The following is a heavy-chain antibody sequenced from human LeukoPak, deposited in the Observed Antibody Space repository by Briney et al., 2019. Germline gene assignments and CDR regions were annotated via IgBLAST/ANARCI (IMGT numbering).Heavy chain of an antibody. CDR1: GDSIRSSRYH. J-gene: IGHJ4*02. Sequence: PSETLSLTCTVSGDSIRSSRYHWAWIRQPPGKGLEWIGEINHSGSTNYNPSPKSRVTISVDTSKNQFSLKLSSVTAADTAVYYCARGTLWVGQWLARFHALFDYWGQGTLVTVSS. CDR2: INHSGST. D-gene: IGHD6-19*01. CDR3: ARGTLWVGQWLARFHALFDY. V-gene: IGHV4-39*07.